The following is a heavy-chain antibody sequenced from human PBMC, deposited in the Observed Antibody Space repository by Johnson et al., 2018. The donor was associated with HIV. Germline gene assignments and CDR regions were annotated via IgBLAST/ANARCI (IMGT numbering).Heavy chain of an antibody. J-gene: IGHJ3*02. V-gene: IGHV3-30*02. D-gene: IGHD6-19*01. Sequence: QVQLVESGGGVVQPGGSLRLSCAASGFTFITYGMHWVRQAPGKGLEWVAFIRYDGNNKYYADSVKGRFTISRDNSKNTLYLQMNSLRAEDTAVYYCAKPREQWLTRDDAFDIWGQGTMVTVSS. CDR3: AKPREQWLTRDDAFDI. CDR1: GFTFITYG. CDR2: IRYDGNNK.